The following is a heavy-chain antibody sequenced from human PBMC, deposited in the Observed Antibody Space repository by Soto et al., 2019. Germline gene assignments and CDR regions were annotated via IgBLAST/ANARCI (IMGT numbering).Heavy chain of an antibody. CDR2: ISYDGSNK. CDR3: ARDKRDLRFLEWSYYFDY. CDR1: GFTFSNYA. V-gene: IGHV3-30-3*01. D-gene: IGHD3-3*01. Sequence: QVQLVESVGGVVQPGRSLRLSCAPSGFTFSNYAMHWVRQAPGKGLEWVAVISYDGSNKYYADSVKGRFTISRDNSKNTLYLQMNSLRAEDTAVYYCARDKRDLRFLEWSYYFDYWGQGTLVTVSS. J-gene: IGHJ4*02.